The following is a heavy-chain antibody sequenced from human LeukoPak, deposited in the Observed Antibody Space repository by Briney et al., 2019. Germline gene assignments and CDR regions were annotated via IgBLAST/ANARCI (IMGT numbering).Heavy chain of an antibody. D-gene: IGHD2-2*01. V-gene: IGHV4-30-2*01. CDR3: ARAGYCSSTSCYRGWFDP. J-gene: IGHJ5*02. Sequence: PSQTLSLTCAVSGGSISSGGYSWSWIRQPPGKGLEWIGYIYHSGSTYYNPSLKSRVTISVDRSKNQFSLKLSSVTAADTAVYYCARAGYCSSTSCYRGWFDPWGQGTLVTVSS. CDR2: IYHSGST. CDR1: GGSISSGGYS.